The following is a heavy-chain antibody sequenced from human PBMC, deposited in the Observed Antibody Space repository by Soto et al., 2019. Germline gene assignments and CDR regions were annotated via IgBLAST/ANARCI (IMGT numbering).Heavy chain of an antibody. Sequence: ASVKVSCKASGYTFTSYYMHWVRQAPGQGLEWMGIINPSGGSTSYAQKFQGRVTMTRDTSTSTVYMELSSLRSEDTAVYYCARDPAITIFGVVHYGMDVWGQGTTVTVSS. V-gene: IGHV1-46*01. D-gene: IGHD3-3*01. J-gene: IGHJ6*02. CDR3: ARDPAITIFGVVHYGMDV. CDR1: GYTFTSYY. CDR2: INPSGGST.